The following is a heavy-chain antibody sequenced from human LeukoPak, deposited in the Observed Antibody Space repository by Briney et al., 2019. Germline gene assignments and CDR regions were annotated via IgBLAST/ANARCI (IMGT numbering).Heavy chain of an antibody. V-gene: IGHV4-39*07. CDR3: ARMFRSSWYINWFDP. Sequence: SETLSLTCTVSGGSVNNYYWGWIRQPPGMGLDWIGIVYYSGSTSYNPSLKSRLTISVDTSKNQFSLKLNFVTAADTAMYYCARMFRSSWYINWFDPWGQGTLVTVSS. J-gene: IGHJ5*02. CDR1: GGSVNNYY. D-gene: IGHD6-13*01. CDR2: VYYSGST.